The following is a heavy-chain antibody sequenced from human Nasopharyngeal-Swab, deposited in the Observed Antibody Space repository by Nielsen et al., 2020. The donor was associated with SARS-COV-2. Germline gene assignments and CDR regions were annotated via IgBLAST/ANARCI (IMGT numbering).Heavy chain of an antibody. CDR1: GFTFGRYW. Sequence: GESLKISCVTSGFTFGRYWMTWVRKAPGKGLEWVANIQQDGDITYYLESVKGRFTISRDNAKNSLYLEMNSLRAEDTAVYYCLRGDRRDYWGPGTLVSVSS. CDR3: LRGDRRDY. CDR2: IQQDGDIT. J-gene: IGHJ4*02. D-gene: IGHD3-22*01. V-gene: IGHV3-7*01.